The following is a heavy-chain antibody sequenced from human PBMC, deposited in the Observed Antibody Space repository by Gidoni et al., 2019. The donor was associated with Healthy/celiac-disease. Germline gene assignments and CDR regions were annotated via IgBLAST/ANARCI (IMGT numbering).Heavy chain of an antibody. CDR1: GFTFDDYA. D-gene: IGHD6-6*01. J-gene: IGHJ4*02. V-gene: IGHV3-9*01. CDR2: ISWNSGSI. Sequence: EVQLVESGGGLVQPGRSLRLSWAASGFTFDDYAMHWVRQAPGKGLEWVSGISWNSGSIGYADSVKGRFTISRDNAKNSLYLQMNSLRAEDTALYYCAKDRSIAALYYFDYWGQGTLVTVSS. CDR3: AKDRSIAALYYFDY.